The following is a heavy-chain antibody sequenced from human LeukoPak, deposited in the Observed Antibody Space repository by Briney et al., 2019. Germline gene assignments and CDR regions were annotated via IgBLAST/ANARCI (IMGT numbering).Heavy chain of an antibody. CDR1: GFTFSSYG. V-gene: IGHV3-23*01. Sequence: PGGSLRLSCAASGFTFSSYGMSWVRQAPGKGLEWVSAISGSGGSTYYADSVKGRFTVSRDNSKNTLYLQMNSLRADDTALYYCAKYMGATTRKAFDYWGQGTLVTVSS. J-gene: IGHJ4*02. D-gene: IGHD1-26*01. CDR2: ISGSGGST. CDR3: AKYMGATTRKAFDY.